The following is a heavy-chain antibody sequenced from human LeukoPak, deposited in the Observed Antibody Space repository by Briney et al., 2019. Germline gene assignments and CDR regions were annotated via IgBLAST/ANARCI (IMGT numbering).Heavy chain of an antibody. V-gene: IGHV3-20*04. CDR3: ARGGYHSGVYYSLHF. J-gene: IGHJ4*02. CDR1: GFTFDDYG. CDR2: INWNGGST. Sequence: PGGSLRLSCAASGFTFDDYGMSWVRQAPGKGLEWVTGINWNGGSTGYADSVKGRFTISRDNAKNSLYLQLNSLKAEDTALYFCARGGYHSGVYYSLHFWGQGTLVTVSS. D-gene: IGHD3-22*01.